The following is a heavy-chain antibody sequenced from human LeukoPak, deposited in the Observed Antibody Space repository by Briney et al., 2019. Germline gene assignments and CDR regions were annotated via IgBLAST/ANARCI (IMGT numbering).Heavy chain of an antibody. CDR1: GGSISSNHYY. J-gene: IGHJ4*02. Sequence: PSETLSLTCTVSGGSISSNHYYWGWIRQPPGKGLEWLGSIYYSGSTHYNPSPKSRVTISLDTSKNQFSLRLSSVTAADTAVYYCARDGEMATIENYFVYWGQGTLVTVSS. CDR3: ARDGEMATIENYFVY. CDR2: IYYSGST. V-gene: IGHV4-39*07. D-gene: IGHD5-24*01.